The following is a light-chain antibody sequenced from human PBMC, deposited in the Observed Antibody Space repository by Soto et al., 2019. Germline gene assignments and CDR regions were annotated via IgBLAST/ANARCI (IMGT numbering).Light chain of an antibody. CDR2: GAS. J-gene: IGKJ4*01. Sequence: EIVLTQSPGTLSLSPGERATLSCRASQSVYSTYLAWYQQKPGQAPRLLISGASSRAPGIPDRVSGSGSGTEFTLTISRLEPEDFAVYYCQQYGTSPPLTFGGGTKVEIK. CDR3: QQYGTSPPLT. V-gene: IGKV3-20*01. CDR1: QSVYSTY.